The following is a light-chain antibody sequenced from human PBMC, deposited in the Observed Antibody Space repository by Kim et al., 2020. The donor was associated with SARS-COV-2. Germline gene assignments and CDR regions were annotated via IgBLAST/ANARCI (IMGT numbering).Light chain of an antibody. CDR3: QQDYNLLT. Sequence: PGERVTLSCRASQSVSSSYLTWYQQKPGQAPRLLIYGASTRATGIPARFSGSGSGTDFTLTINSLQPEDFAVYYCQQDYNLLTFGQGTKVEI. V-gene: IGKV3D-7*01. CDR1: QSVSSSY. J-gene: IGKJ1*01. CDR2: GAS.